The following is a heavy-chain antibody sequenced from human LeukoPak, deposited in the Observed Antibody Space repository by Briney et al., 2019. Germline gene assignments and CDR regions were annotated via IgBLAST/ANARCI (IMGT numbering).Heavy chain of an antibody. D-gene: IGHD1-26*01. CDR2: IKSNTVGGTT. Sequence: PGGSLRLSCAASGFTFRDAWMSWVRQAPGKGLEWVCRIKSNTVGGTTDSAAPVKGRFTISRDDSKNTLYLQMSSLIIEDTVVYFCATEYYGSFNYWGQGILVTVSS. J-gene: IGHJ4*02. V-gene: IGHV3-15*01. CDR1: GFTFRDAW. CDR3: ATEYYGSFNY.